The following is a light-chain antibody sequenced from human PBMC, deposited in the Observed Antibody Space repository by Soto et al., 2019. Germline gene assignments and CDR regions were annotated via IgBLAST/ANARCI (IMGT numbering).Light chain of an antibody. CDR3: QQYYSYPRT. J-gene: IGKJ1*01. CDR2: AAS. V-gene: IGKV1-8*01. Sequence: IRMTQSPSSFAASTGDRVTITCRASQGISSYLAWYQQKPGKAPKLLIYAASTLPRGVPSRFRGSGSGTDFTLTISCLQSEDFATYYCQQYYSYPRTFGQGTKVDIK. CDR1: QGISSY.